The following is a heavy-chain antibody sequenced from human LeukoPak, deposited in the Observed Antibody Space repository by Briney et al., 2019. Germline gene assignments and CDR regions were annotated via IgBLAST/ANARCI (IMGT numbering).Heavy chain of an antibody. D-gene: IGHD6-19*01. V-gene: IGHV3-64*01. J-gene: IGHJ6*03. CDR1: GFTFSSYA. CDR3: ARRGSSGWYVDV. CDR2: ISASGDST. Sequence: PGGSLRLSCAASGFTFSSYAMHWVRQAPGQGLEYVSVISASGDSTYYANSVKGRFTISRDNSKNTLYLQMGGLRGEDMAVYYCARRGSSGWYVDVWGKGTTVTVSS.